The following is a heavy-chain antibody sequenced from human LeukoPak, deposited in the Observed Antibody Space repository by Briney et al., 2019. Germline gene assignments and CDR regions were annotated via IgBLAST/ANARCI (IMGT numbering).Heavy chain of an antibody. Sequence: PSETLSLTCTVSGASISSYYWSWIRQSPGKGLEWIGYIYYTGSTKYNPSLKSRVTVSVDTSKNQFSLELSSVTAADTAVYYCAGGLFMTSPSDYWGQGTLVTVSS. V-gene: IGHV4-59*01. J-gene: IGHJ4*02. CDR3: AGGLFMTSPSDY. CDR2: IYYTGST. CDR1: GASISSYY. D-gene: IGHD3-16*01.